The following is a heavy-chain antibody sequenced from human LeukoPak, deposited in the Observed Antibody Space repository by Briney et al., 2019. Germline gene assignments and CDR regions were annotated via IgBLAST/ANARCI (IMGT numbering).Heavy chain of an antibody. J-gene: IGHJ4*02. D-gene: IGHD2-15*01. Sequence: SETLSLTCTVSGGSISSGSYYWSWIRQPAGKGLEWIGRIYTSGSTNYNPSLKSRVTISVDTSKNQFSLKLSSVTAADTAVYYSARGPTYCSSSSCLQGEWGQGTLVTVSS. CDR3: ARGPTYCSSSSCLQGE. CDR2: IYTSGST. V-gene: IGHV4-61*02. CDR1: GGSISSGSYY.